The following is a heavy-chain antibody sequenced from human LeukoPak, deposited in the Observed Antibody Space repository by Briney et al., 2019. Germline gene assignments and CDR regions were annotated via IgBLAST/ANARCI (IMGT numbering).Heavy chain of an antibody. V-gene: IGHV3-53*01. CDR1: GLTVSSNY. Sequence: GGSLRLSCAASGLTVSSNYMSWVRQAPGKGLEWVSVIYSGGSTYYADSVKGRFTISRDNSKNTLYLQMNSLGAEDTAVYYCARDGEDYYFDYWGQGTLVTVSS. J-gene: IGHJ4*02. CDR3: ARDGEDYYFDY. D-gene: IGHD7-27*01. CDR2: IYSGGST.